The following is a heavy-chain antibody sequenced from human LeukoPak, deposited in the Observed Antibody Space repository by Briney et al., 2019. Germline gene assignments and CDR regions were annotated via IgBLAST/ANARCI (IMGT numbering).Heavy chain of an antibody. V-gene: IGHV1-18*04. J-gene: IGHJ5*02. D-gene: IGHD2-2*01. Sequence: GASVKVSCKASGYTSTSYGISWVRQAPGQGLEWMGWISAYNGNTNYAQKLQGRVTMTTDTSTSTAYMELRSLRSDDTAVYYCAREALGYCSSTSCYVWFDPWGQGTLVTVSS. CDR1: GYTSTSYG. CDR2: ISAYNGNT. CDR3: AREALGYCSSTSCYVWFDP.